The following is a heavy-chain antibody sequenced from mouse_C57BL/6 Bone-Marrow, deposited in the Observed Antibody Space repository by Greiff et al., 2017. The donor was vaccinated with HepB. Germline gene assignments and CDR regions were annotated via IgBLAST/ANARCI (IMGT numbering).Heavy chain of an antibody. CDR3: ARKGGAYSNHYFDY. V-gene: IGHV1-52*01. CDR2: IDPSDSET. J-gene: IGHJ2*01. CDR1: GYTFTSYW. Sequence: QVQLKQPGAELVRPGSSVKLSCKASGYTFTSYWMHWVKQRPIQGLEWIGNIDPSDSETHYNQKFKDKATLTVDKSSSTAYMQLSSLTSEDSAVYYCARKGGAYSNHYFDYWGQGTTLTVSS. D-gene: IGHD2-5*01.